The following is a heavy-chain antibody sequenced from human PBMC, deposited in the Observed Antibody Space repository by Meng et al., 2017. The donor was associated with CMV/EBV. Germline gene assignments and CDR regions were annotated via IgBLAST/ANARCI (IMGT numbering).Heavy chain of an antibody. Sequence: GRPPESGPGLVEPLRPLSLTCTASVGSISSYYWSWLRPPAGKGLEWIGRINTSGSTNYNPSLKSRVTMSVDTSKNQFSLKLSSVTAADTAVYYCARVLRWNGVIDYWGQGTLVTVSS. J-gene: IGHJ4*02. CDR3: ARVLRWNGVIDY. D-gene: IGHD4-23*01. V-gene: IGHV4-4*07. CDR1: VGSISSYY. CDR2: INTSGST.